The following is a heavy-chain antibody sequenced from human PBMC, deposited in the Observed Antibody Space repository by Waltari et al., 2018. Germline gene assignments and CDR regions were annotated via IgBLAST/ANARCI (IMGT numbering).Heavy chain of an antibody. D-gene: IGHD3-10*01. CDR3: VRDLGGSGNSWFDA. CDR2: ISHSGSV. J-gene: IGHJ5*02. V-gene: IGHV4-38-2*01. Sequence: VQLQESGPGLVKPSETLSLTCGVSGSSISIGYFWGCIRQPPEKGLEWIGSISHSGSVYDNPSRKRRVTLPVDTAKNAFSVRLTSVTAADTAVYYCVRDLGGSGNSWFDAWGQGALVSVSS. CDR1: GSSISIGYF.